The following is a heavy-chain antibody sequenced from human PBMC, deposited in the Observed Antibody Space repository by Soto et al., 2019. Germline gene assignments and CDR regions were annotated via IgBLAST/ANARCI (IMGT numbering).Heavy chain of an antibody. D-gene: IGHD1-20*01. CDR1: GSTFTNFY. CDR2: ISPRTGGT. J-gene: IGHJ2*01. CDR3: ARDQGIETITEWYFNF. V-gene: IGHV1-2*02. Sequence: ASVPVSCKPSGSTFTNFYLHWVRQAPGQRLEWMGWISPRTGGTKYAQTFQGRVTLTRDTSITTAYMELSSLRSDDTAVYYCARDQGIETITEWYFNFW.